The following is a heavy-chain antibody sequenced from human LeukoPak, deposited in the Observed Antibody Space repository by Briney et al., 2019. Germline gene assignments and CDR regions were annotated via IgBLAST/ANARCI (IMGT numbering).Heavy chain of an antibody. Sequence: SETLSLTCAVYGGSFSGYYWSWIRQPPGKGLEWIGEINRSGSTNYNPSLKSRVTISVDTSKNQFSLKLSSVTAADTAVYYCARKGYDYVWGSYPIGAHKYYFDYWGQGTLVTVSS. V-gene: IGHV4-34*01. CDR2: INRSGST. D-gene: IGHD3-16*02. CDR3: ARKGYDYVWGSYPIGAHKYYFDY. J-gene: IGHJ4*02. CDR1: GGSFSGYY.